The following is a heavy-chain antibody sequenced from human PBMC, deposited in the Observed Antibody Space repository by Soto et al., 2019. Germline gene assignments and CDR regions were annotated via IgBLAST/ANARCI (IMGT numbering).Heavy chain of an antibody. V-gene: IGHV3-21*01. D-gene: IGHD3-22*01. CDR2: ISSGSRDI. Sequence: EVRLMESGGGLVKPGGSLRLSCIASASGFTFASHNFIWVPQAPGKGLEWVSSISSGSRDIFYGDSVEDRFTIPRANAKNTVFLSMNSLRVEETAVYYCARGFSSGTRCPADSWGQGALVTVSS. CDR3: ARGFSSGTRCPADS. J-gene: IGHJ4*02. CDR1: GFTFASHN.